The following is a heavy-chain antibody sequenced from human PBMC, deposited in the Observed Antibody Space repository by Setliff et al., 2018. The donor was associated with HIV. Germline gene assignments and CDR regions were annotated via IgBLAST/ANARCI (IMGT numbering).Heavy chain of an antibody. CDR1: GGSVSTSSYS. Sequence: SETPSLTCTVSGGSVSTSSYSWGWIRQPPEKGLESIGTIYHTGKTYYNSSLKSLVTIAVDTSKDQFSLNLSTVTAADTAVYYCGRVAGYCAPSRCYGYNAFDIWGPWTMVTVSS. CDR2: IYHTGKT. J-gene: IGHJ3*02. D-gene: IGHD2-15*01. V-gene: IGHV4-39*01. CDR3: GRVAGYCAPSRCYGYNAFDI.